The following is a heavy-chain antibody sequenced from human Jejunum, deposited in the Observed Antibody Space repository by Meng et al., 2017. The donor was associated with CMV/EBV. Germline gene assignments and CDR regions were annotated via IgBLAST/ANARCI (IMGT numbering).Heavy chain of an antibody. V-gene: IGHV3-7*01. D-gene: IGHD3-3*01. CDR2: IKQDGSEK. CDR3: ARITMYLAGVYGMDV. Sequence: GFTFRSNWMAWVRQAPGKGLEWVANIKQDGSEKYYVDSVKGRFTISRDNAKNSLYLQMNSLRAEDTAEYYCARITMYLAGVYGMDVWGQGTTVTVSS. CDR1: GFTFRSNW. J-gene: IGHJ6*02.